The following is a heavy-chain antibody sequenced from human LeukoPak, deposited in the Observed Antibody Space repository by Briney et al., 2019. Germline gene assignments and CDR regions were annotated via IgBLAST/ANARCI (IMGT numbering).Heavy chain of an antibody. D-gene: IGHD3-22*01. CDR1: GYTFTSYY. CDR2: INPSGGST. Sequence: ASVKVSCKASGYTFTSYYMHWVRQAPGQGLEWMGIINPSGGSTSYAQKFQGRVTMTRDTSTSTVYMELSSLRSEGTAVYYCARAQETAYYYDSSGYWEFDYWGQGTLVTVSS. J-gene: IGHJ4*02. V-gene: IGHV1-46*01. CDR3: ARAQETAYYYDSSGYWEFDY.